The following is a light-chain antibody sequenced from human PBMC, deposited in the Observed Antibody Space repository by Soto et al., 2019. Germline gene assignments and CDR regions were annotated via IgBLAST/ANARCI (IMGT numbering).Light chain of an antibody. CDR1: QSVISN. V-gene: IGKV3-15*01. J-gene: IGKJ3*01. CDR2: GAS. Sequence: EIGMTQSLATLSVSPGERATLSCRASQSVISNLAWNQQKPGQAPRLLIYGASTRATGIPARFSGSGSGTEFTLTISSLQSEDVAVYYCQQYNNWTPLTFGPGTKVNIK. CDR3: QQYNNWTPLT.